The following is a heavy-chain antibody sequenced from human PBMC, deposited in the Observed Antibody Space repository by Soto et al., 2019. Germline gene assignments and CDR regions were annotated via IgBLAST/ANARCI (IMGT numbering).Heavy chain of an antibody. CDR3: ASDSSGPY. D-gene: IGHD3-22*01. V-gene: IGHV3-21*01. CDR2: ISGNSNYI. J-gene: IGHJ4*02. Sequence: EVQVAESGGGLVKPGGSLRLSCAASGFSFSHYTMNWVRQPPGKGLEWVSAISGNSNYIYYKDSVKGRFTISRDNAKDSLYLQMNSLTDEDTAVYYCASDSSGPYWGQGTLVSVSS. CDR1: GFSFSHYT.